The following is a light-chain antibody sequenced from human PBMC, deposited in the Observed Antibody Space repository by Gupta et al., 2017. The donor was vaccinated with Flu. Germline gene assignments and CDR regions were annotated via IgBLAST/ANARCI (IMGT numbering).Light chain of an antibody. V-gene: IGKV1-9*01. J-gene: IGKJ3*01. CDR1: QGISSY. CDR3: QQPNRDHRCFT. Sequence: DIQLTQSPSFLSASVGDRVTITCRTSQGISSYLAWYQQKPGKAPKLLIYAASTWQRGVPSRFSGSGVGTEFNLTIISRHPEDFETYYCQQPNRDHRCFTFGHGTKVDIK. CDR2: AAS.